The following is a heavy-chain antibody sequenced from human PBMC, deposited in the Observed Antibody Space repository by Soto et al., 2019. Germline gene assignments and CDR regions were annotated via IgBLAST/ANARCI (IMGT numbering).Heavy chain of an antibody. CDR3: ARYTGGTMFDY. J-gene: IGHJ4*02. D-gene: IGHD3-10*01. V-gene: IGHV4-39*01. CDR2: ILYSGRT. CDR1: GGSITSSYY. Sequence: QLQLQESGPGLVKPSETLSLTCTVSGGSITSSYYWGWIRQPPGKGLEWIGSILYSGRTDYNPSLKSRVTISMDTSKNQSPRKLTSVTAADTAGYDCARYTGGTMFDYWGQGTLVTVSS.